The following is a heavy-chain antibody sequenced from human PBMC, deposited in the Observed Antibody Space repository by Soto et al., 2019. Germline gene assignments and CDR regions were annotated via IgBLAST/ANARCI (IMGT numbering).Heavy chain of an antibody. J-gene: IGHJ5*02. Sequence: ASVKVSCKASGYTFTSYGISWVRQAPGQGLEWMGWISAYNGNTNYAQKLQGRVAMTTDTSTSTAYMELRSLRSDDTAVYYCARDEWYYDSSGYYRLDPWGQGTLVIVS. CDR3: ARDEWYYDSSGYYRLDP. V-gene: IGHV1-18*01. CDR2: ISAYNGNT. D-gene: IGHD3-22*01. CDR1: GYTFTSYG.